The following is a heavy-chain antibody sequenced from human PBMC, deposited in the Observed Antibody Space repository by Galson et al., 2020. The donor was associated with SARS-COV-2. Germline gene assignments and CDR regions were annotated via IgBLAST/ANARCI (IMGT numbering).Heavy chain of an antibody. J-gene: IGHJ4*02. CDR3: ARDYLAGAIDY. Sequence: GGSLRLSCAASGFTFSDYYMSWIRQAPGKGLEWLSFMNSGGTTIRYADSVKGRFTISRDNAKNSLYLQMNSLRAEDTAVYFCARDYLAGAIDYWGQGTLVTVSS. D-gene: IGHD1-26*01. CDR1: GFTFSDYY. V-gene: IGHV3-11*01. CDR2: MNSGGTTI.